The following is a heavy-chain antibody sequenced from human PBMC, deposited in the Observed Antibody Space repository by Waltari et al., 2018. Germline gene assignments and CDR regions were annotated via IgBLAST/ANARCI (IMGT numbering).Heavy chain of an antibody. CDR3: AREGDDFWSGYYPGGMDYFDY. Sequence: EVQLVESGGGLVQPGGSLRLSCAASGFTFSSYGMNWVRQAPGKGLEWVSYISSSSSTIYYADSVKGRFTISRDNAKNSLYLQMNSLRAEDTAVYYCAREGDDFWSGYYPGGMDYFDYWGQGTLVTVSS. CDR1: GFTFSSYG. CDR2: ISSSSSTI. J-gene: IGHJ4*02. D-gene: IGHD3-3*01. V-gene: IGHV3-48*01.